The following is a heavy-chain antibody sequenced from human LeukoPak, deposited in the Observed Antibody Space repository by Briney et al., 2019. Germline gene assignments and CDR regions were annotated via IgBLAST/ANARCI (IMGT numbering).Heavy chain of an antibody. CDR2: ISWNSGSI. Sequence: PGGSLRLSCAASRFTFDDYAMHWVRQAPGKGLEWVSGISWNSGSIGYADSVKGRFTISRDNAKNSLYLQMNSLRAEDMALYYCAKGSASSYIAALDYWGQGTLVTVSS. CDR3: AKGSASSYIAALDY. J-gene: IGHJ4*02. V-gene: IGHV3-9*03. CDR1: RFTFDDYA. D-gene: IGHD6-13*01.